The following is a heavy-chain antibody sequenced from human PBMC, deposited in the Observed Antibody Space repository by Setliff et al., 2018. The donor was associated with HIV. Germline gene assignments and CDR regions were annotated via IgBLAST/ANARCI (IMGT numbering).Heavy chain of an antibody. CDR2: IYYSGST. CDR1: GGSISSDY. CDR3: ARHICDTTACYGFDI. J-gene: IGHJ3*02. V-gene: IGHV4-59*01. Sequence: SETLSLTCTVSGGSISSDYWSWIRQPPGKGLEWIGYIYYSGSTNYNPSLRSRVTISVDTSKNQLYLRLTSVTPADTAVYYCARHICDTTACYGFDIWGPGTMVTVSS. D-gene: IGHD1-26*01.